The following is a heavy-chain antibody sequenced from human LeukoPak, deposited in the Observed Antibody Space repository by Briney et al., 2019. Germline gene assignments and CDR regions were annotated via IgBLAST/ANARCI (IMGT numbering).Heavy chain of an antibody. V-gene: IGHV1-8*02. Sequence: ASVKVSCKASGYTFTSYYMHWVRQATGQGLEWMGWMNPNSGNTGYAQKFQGRVTMTRNTSISTAYMELSSLRSEDTAVYYCARDSSGYYYYYGMDVWGQGTTVTVSS. J-gene: IGHJ6*02. CDR2: MNPNSGNT. CDR1: GYTFTSYY. D-gene: IGHD3-22*01. CDR3: ARDSSGYYYYYGMDV.